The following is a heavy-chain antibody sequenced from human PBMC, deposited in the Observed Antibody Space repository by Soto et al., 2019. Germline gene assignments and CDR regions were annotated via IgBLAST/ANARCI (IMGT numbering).Heavy chain of an antibody. CDR2: INPNSGGT. Sequence: ASVKVSCKASGYTFTGYYMHWVRQAPGQGLEWMGWINPNSGGTNYAQKFQGRVTMTRDTSISTAYMELSRLRSDDTAVYYCARDGTLLGIAVAGTDVRWGQGTLVTVSS. J-gene: IGHJ4*02. CDR3: ARDGTLLGIAVAGTDVR. CDR1: GYTFTGYY. V-gene: IGHV1-2*02. D-gene: IGHD6-19*01.